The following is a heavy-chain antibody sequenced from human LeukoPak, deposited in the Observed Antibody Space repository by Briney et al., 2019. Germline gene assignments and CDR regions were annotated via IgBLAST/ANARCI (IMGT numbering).Heavy chain of an antibody. D-gene: IGHD2-15*01. V-gene: IGHV3-21*01. CDR2: ISSTSSYI. CDR3: ARVVVVVAATPGNDYYYYMDV. J-gene: IGHJ6*03. CDR1: GFIFSTYS. Sequence: RGSLRLSCAASGFIFSTYSMNWVRQAPGKGLEWVSSISSTSSYIYYADSVKGRFTISRDNARNSLYLQMSSLRAEDTAVYYCARVVVVVAATPGNDYYYYMDVWGQGTTVTVSS.